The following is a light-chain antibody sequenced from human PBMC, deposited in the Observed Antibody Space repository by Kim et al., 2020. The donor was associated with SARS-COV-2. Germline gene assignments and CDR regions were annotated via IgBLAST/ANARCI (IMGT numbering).Light chain of an antibody. CDR3: SSYTSSGSPRV. V-gene: IGLV2-14*03. CDR1: SSDDGGYNS. CDR2: DIS. Sequence: SSLICCTVTSSDDGGYNSITWYQQHPGTAPKLLIYDISNRPSGVSNRFSGSKSGNSASLAIAGLQAEDEADYFCSSYTSSGSPRVFGGGTQLTVL. J-gene: IGLJ3*02.